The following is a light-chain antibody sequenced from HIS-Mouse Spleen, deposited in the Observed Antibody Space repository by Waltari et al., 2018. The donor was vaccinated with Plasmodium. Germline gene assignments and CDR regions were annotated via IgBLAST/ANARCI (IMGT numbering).Light chain of an antibody. CDR3: QQYNNWSFT. CDR1: QSVSSN. J-gene: IGKJ3*01. V-gene: IGKV3-15*01. Sequence: EIVMTQSPATLSVSPGERATLSCRASQSVSSNLAWYQKKPGQAPRRLIYGASTRATGIPASFSGSGSGTEFTLTISSLQSEDFAVYYCQQYNNWSFTFGPGTKVDIK. CDR2: GAS.